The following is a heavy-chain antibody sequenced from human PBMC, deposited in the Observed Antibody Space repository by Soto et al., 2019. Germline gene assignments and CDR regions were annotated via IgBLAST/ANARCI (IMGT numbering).Heavy chain of an antibody. D-gene: IGHD5-18*01. V-gene: IGHV4-34*01. CDR1: GGSFSGYY. J-gene: IGHJ5*02. Sequence: QVQLQQWGAGLLKPSETLSLTCAVYGGSFSGYYWSWIRQPPGKGLEWIGEINHSGSTNYNPSLKSRVTISVDTSKNQFSLKLSSVTAADTAVYYCARGGIQLWLPSNWFDPWGQGTLVTVSS. CDR3: ARGGIQLWLPSNWFDP. CDR2: INHSGST.